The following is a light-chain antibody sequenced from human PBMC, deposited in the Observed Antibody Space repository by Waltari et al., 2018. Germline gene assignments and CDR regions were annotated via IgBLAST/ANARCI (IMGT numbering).Light chain of an antibody. CDR3: SSKTTRDTRL. V-gene: IGLV2-14*03. CDR1: SSDIGAYNA. CDR2: DVH. Sequence: QSALTQPASVSGSPGQSITISCTRTSSDIGAYNAVSWYQQHPGKAPKVVIYDVHNRPSGVSNRFSGSMSGNTASLTISGLQTEDEADYYCSSKTTRDTRLFGGGTKLTVL. J-gene: IGLJ3*02.